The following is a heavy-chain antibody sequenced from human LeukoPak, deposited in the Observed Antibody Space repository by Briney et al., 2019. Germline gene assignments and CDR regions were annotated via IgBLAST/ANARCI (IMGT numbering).Heavy chain of an antibody. CDR1: GFTFSSYG. Sequence: PGGSLRLSCAASGFTFSSYGMHWVRQAPGKGLGWVAVISYDGSNKYYADSVKGRFTISRDNSKNTLYLQMNSLRAEDTAVYYCARGELPGTPLIWGQGTLVTVSS. D-gene: IGHD1-26*01. V-gene: IGHV3-30*03. CDR2: ISYDGSNK. CDR3: ARGELPGTPLI. J-gene: IGHJ4*02.